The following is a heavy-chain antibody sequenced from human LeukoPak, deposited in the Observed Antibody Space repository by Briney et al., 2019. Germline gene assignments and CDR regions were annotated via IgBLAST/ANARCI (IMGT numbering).Heavy chain of an antibody. CDR1: GITLSNYG. D-gene: IGHD3-22*01. J-gene: IGHJ4*02. CDR3: AKRGVVIRVILVGFHKEAYYFDS. Sequence: GGSLRLSCAVSGITLSNYGMSWGRQAPGKGLEWVAGISGSGGTTKYADSVKGRFTISRDSPKNTLYLQMNSLRAEDTAVYFCAKRGVVIRVILVGFHKEAYYFDSWGQGALVTVSS. CDR2: ISGSGGTT. V-gene: IGHV3-23*01.